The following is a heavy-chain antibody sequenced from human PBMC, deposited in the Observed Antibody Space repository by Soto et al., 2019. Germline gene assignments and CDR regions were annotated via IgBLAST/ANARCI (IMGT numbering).Heavy chain of an antibody. CDR1: GYTFTSYA. CDR2: INAGNGNT. D-gene: IGHD3-3*01. J-gene: IGHJ4*02. V-gene: IGHV1-3*01. Sequence: ASVKVSCKASGYTFTSYAMHWVRQAPGQRLEWMGWINAGNGNTKYSQKFQGRVTITRDTSASTAYMEMSSLRSEDTAVYYCARDRFSSNGSFDYWGQGTLVTVSS. CDR3: ARDRFSSNGSFDY.